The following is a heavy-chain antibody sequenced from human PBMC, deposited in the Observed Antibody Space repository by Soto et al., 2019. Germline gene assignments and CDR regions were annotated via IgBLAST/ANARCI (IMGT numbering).Heavy chain of an antibody. J-gene: IGHJ5*02. CDR1: GYTFTNYY. CDR2: INPSGGST. CDR3: ARDLRESFGVVIENWFDP. V-gene: IGHV1-46*01. D-gene: IGHD3-3*01. Sequence: ASVKVSCKASGYTFTNYYMHWVRQAPGQGLEWMGIINPSGGSTSYAQKFQGRVTMTRDTSTSTVYMELSSLRSEDTAVYYCARDLRESFGVVIENWFDPWGQGTLVTVSS.